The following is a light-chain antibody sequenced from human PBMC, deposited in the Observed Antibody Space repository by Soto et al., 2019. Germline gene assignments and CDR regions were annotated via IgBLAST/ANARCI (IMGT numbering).Light chain of an antibody. CDR1: SSDVGGYNY. V-gene: IGLV2-14*01. CDR2: HVS. J-gene: IGLJ1*01. CDR3: SSYTSTSTYV. Sequence: LTQRASGSGSPGQSITISCTGTSSDVGGYNYVSWYQQYPGKAPKLMIYHVSNRPSGVSNRFSGSKSGNSASLTISGLQAEDEADYYCSSYTSTSTYVFGTGTKVTVL.